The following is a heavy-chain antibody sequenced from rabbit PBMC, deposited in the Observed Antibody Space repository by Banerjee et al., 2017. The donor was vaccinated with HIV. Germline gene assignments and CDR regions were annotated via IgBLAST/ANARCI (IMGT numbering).Heavy chain of an antibody. CDR2: INTSTGNT. D-gene: IGHD4-1*01. V-gene: IGHV1S45*01. J-gene: IGHJ3*01. Sequence: QEQLEESGGDLVKPEGSLTLTCKASGFDFISYYMTWVRQAPGKGLEWIACINTSTGNTVYASWAKGRFTISKTSSTTVTLQMTSLTAADTATYFCARDLAGVTGWNFGLWGQGTLVTVS. CDR3: ARDLAGVTGWNFGL. CDR1: GFDFISYYM.